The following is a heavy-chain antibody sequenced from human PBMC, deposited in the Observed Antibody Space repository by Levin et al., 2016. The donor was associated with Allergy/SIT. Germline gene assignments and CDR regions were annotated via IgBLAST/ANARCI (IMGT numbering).Heavy chain of an antibody. D-gene: IGHD3-16*01. V-gene: IGHV3-33*01. CDR3: ARATGLSVGWIRLGELLVDY. Sequence: WIRQPPGKGLEWVAVIWYDGSNKYYADSVKGRFTISRDNSKNTLYLQMNSLRAEDTAVYYCARATGLSVGWIRLGELLVDYWGQGTLVTVSS. J-gene: IGHJ4*02. CDR2: IWYDGSNK.